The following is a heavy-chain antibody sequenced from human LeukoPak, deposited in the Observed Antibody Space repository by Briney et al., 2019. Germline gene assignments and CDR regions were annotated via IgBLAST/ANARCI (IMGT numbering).Heavy chain of an antibody. J-gene: IGHJ2*01. D-gene: IGHD4-17*01. Sequence: ASVKVSCKASGFTFTRYYMHWVRQAPGQGLEWMGWINPNSGGTNYAQKFQGSVTMTRDTSISTAYMELTRLNSDDTAGYYCAKNMGYGDYWYFDLWGRGTLVTVSS. CDR1: GFTFTRYY. V-gene: IGHV1-2*02. CDR2: INPNSGGT. CDR3: AKNMGYGDYWYFDL.